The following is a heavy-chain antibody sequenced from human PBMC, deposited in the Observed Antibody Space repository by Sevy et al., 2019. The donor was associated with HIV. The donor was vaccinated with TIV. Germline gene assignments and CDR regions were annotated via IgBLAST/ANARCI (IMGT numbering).Heavy chain of an antibody. V-gene: IGHV3-23*01. D-gene: IGHD3-22*01. CDR3: AKDRYYFDSSGYYYHHDAFDV. J-gene: IGHJ3*01. CDR1: GFTSTPYA. Sequence: GGSLRLSCATSGFTSTPYAVAWVRQAPGKGLEWVAAISGSSAITYYADSRKARLIISRDRTNNTVYLQMKRLRAEDTALYYCAKDRYYFDSSGYYYHHDAFDVWGRGTMVTVSS. CDR2: ISGSSAIT.